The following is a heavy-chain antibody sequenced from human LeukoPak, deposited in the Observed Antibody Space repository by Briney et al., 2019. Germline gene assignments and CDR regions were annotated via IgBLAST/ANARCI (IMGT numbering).Heavy chain of an antibody. V-gene: IGHV3-23*01. CDR3: ARVGLNDYGSGTYADY. CDR1: GFTFNTYG. Sequence: GGSLRLSCAASGFTFNTYGMSWVRQAPGKGLEWVSGISGSGGATYYADSVKGRFTISRDNAKNSLYLQMNTLRAEDTAVYYCARVGLNDYGSGTYADYWGQGTLVTVSS. D-gene: IGHD3-10*01. CDR2: ISGSGGAT. J-gene: IGHJ4*02.